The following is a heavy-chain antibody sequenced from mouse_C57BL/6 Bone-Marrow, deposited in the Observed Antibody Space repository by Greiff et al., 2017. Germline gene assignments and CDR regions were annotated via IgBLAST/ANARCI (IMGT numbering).Heavy chain of an antibody. J-gene: IGHJ4*01. CDR3: TRDRGSYGNYDYYAMDY. Sequence: EVQLQQSGTVLARPGASVKMSCKTSGYTFTSYWMHWVKQRPGQGLEWIGAIYPGNSDTSYNQKFKGKAKLTAVTSASTAYMELSSLTNEDSAVYYCTRDRGSYGNYDYYAMDYWGQGTSVTVSS. D-gene: IGHD2-1*01. V-gene: IGHV1-5*01. CDR2: IYPGNSDT. CDR1: GYTFTSYW.